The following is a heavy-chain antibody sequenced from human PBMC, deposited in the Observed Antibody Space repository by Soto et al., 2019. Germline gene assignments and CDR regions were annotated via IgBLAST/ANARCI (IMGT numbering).Heavy chain of an antibody. J-gene: IGHJ4*02. V-gene: IGHV3-30*18. CDR2: ISYDGSNK. Sequence: QVQLVESGGGVVQPGRSLRLSCAGSGFTFSAYGMDWVRQAPGKGLEWVAVISYDGSNKYYADSVKGRFTISRDNSKKSLYLQMISVRAEDTSVCYCAKERMGAGVRGYFDYGSQGTLVTVSS. CDR1: GFTFSAYG. D-gene: IGHD3-10*01. CDR3: AKERMGAGVRGYFDY.